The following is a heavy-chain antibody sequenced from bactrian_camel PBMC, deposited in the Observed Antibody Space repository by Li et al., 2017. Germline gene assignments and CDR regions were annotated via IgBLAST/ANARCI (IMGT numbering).Heavy chain of an antibody. CDR1: LNPGDTYC. J-gene: IGHJ4*01. V-gene: IGHV3S1*01. Sequence: HVQLVESGGGSVQTGGSLRLSCAASLNPGDTYCLGWFRQAPGKEREAVALIYSEDRRSYYLDSVKGRFTISKDDANDTLYLQMNDLKPEDTAMYYCATDHPEDDDPELGYCSGGYPPSAIEYNYWGVGTQVTVS. CDR3: ATDHPEDDDPELGYCSGGYPPSAIEYNY. D-gene: IGHD2*01. CDR2: IYSEDRRS.